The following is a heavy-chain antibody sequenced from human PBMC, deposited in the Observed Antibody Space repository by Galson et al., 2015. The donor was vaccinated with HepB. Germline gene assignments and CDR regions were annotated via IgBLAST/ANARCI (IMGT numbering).Heavy chain of an antibody. CDR1: GFTFSSYS. CDR2: ISSSSSYI. D-gene: IGHD3-22*01. V-gene: IGHV3-21*01. J-gene: IGHJ4*02. CDR3: ARDHGESTYYYDSSGYYFDY. Sequence: SLRLSCAASGFTFSSYSMNWVRQAPGKGLEWVSSISSSSSYIYYADSVKGRFTISRDNAKNSLYLQMNSLRAEDTAVYYCARDHGESTYYYDSSGYYFDYWGQGTLVTVSS.